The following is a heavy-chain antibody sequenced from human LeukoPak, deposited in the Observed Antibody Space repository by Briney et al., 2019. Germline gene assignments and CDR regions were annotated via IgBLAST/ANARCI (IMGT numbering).Heavy chain of an antibody. CDR1: GFPFSSYW. J-gene: IGHJ4*02. Sequence: GGSLSLSCSASGFPFSSYWMSWVRQAPGKGLEGVATIKQDGSEKYYVDSVKGRFTISRDNAKNSLYLQMNSLRAEDTAVYYCARGRGFGSSMNGPFDYWGQGTLVTVSS. V-gene: IGHV3-7*01. CDR3: ARGRGFGSSMNGPFDY. CDR2: IKQDGSEK. D-gene: IGHD6-13*01.